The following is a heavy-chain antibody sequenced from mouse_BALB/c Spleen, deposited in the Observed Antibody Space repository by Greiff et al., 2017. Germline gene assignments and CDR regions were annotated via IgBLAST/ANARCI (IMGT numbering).Heavy chain of an antibody. J-gene: IGHJ2*01. CDR2: ISSGGGNT. CDR3: ARLYGSSYFDY. V-gene: IGHV5-9*03. CDR1: GFTFSSYT. Sequence: EVMLVESGGGLVKPGGSLKLSCAASGFTFSSYTMSWVRQTPEKRLEWVATISSGGGNTYYPDSVKGRFTISRDNAKNNLYLQMSSLRSEDTALYYCARLYGSSYFDYWGQGTTLTVSS. D-gene: IGHD1-1*01.